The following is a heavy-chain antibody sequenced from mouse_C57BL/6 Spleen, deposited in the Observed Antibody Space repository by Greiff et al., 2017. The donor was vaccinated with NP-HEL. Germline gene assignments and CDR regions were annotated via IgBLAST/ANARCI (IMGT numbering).Heavy chain of an antibody. Sequence: EVKLEESGGGLVKPGGSLKLSCAASGFTFSDYGMHWVRQAPEKGLEWVAYISSGSSTIYYADTVKGRFTISRDNAKNTLFLQMTSLRSEDTAMYYCARPDYGSRYFDVWGTGTTVTVSS. CDR3: ARPDYGSRYFDV. J-gene: IGHJ1*03. CDR1: GFTFSDYG. V-gene: IGHV5-17*01. D-gene: IGHD1-1*01. CDR2: ISSGSSTI.